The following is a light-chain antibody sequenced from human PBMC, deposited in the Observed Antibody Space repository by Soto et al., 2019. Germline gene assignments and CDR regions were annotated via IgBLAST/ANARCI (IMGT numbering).Light chain of an antibody. CDR3: QQSDSLPIT. V-gene: IGKV1-33*01. Sequence: DIQMTQSPSSLSASVGDRVTITCRASQDISNYLNWYQQRPGKAPKRLIYDASNLERGVPSRFSGTRSGTHFTFAITSLQPEDVATYCCQQSDSLPITFGQGTRLEI. CDR2: DAS. CDR1: QDISNY. J-gene: IGKJ5*01.